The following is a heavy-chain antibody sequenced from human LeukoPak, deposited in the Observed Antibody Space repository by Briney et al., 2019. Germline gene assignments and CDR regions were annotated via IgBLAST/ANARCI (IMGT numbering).Heavy chain of an antibody. D-gene: IGHD4-23*01. CDR3: ARRGGHGGSFDY. CDR2: IYYSGSGST. V-gene: IGHV4-59*08. Sequence: SETLSLTCTVSGGSIRSYYWSWIRQPPGKGLEWIGYIYYSGSGSTNYNSSLKSRVTISVDTSKNQFSLKLSSVTAADTAVYYCARRGGHGGSFDYWGQGTLVTVSS. CDR1: GGSIRSYY. J-gene: IGHJ4*02.